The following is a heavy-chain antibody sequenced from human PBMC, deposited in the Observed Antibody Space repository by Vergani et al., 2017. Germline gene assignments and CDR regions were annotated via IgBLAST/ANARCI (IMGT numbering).Heavy chain of an antibody. J-gene: IGHJ4*02. D-gene: IGHD1-26*01. CDR2: INPSGGST. Sequence: QVQLVQSGAEVKKPGASVKVSCKASGYTFTSYYMHWVRQAPGQGLEWMGIINPSGGSTSYAQKFQGRVTMTEDTSTDTAYMELSSLRSEDTAVYYCATRIRVGATFGYWGQGTLVTVSS. V-gene: IGHV1-46*01. CDR3: ATRIRVGATFGY. CDR1: GYTFTSYY.